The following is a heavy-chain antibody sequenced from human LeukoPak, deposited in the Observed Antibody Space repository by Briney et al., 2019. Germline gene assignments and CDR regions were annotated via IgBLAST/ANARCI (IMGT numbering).Heavy chain of an antibody. CDR1: GGSFSGYY. Sequence: SVTLSLTCAVYGGSFSGYYWSWIRQPPGKGLEWIGEINHSGSTNYNPSLKSRVTISVDTSKNQFSLKLSSVTAADTAVYYCAAGAPGSGWYVGYWGQGTLVTVSS. J-gene: IGHJ4*02. CDR2: INHSGST. V-gene: IGHV4-34*01. D-gene: IGHD6-19*01. CDR3: AAGAPGSGWYVGY.